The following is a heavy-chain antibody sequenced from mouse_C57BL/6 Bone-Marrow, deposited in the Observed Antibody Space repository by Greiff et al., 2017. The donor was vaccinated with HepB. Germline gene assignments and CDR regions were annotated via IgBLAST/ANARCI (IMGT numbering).Heavy chain of an antibody. Sequence: VQRVESGPGLVAPSQSLSITCTVSGFSLTSYAISWVRQPPGKGLEWLGVIWTGGGTNYNSALKSRLSISKDNSKSQVFLKMNSLQTDDTARYYCARNAYYYGSSPYYFDYWRQGTTLTVSS. V-gene: IGHV2-9-1*01. D-gene: IGHD1-1*01. CDR1: GFSLTSYA. J-gene: IGHJ2*01. CDR2: IWTGGGT. CDR3: ARNAYYYGSSPYYFDY.